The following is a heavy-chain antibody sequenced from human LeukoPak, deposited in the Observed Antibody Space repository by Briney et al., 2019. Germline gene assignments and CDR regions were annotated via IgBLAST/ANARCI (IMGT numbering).Heavy chain of an antibody. CDR1: GFTFSRYA. CDR3: ARAPDSSGYYYYFDY. CDR2: ISYGGNNQ. J-gene: IGHJ4*02. D-gene: IGHD3-22*01. Sequence: GGSLRLSCGASGFTFSRYAMNWVRQAPGQGLEWVAIISYGGNNQYYAESVKGRFTISRDNTKNTVYLQMNSLRPEDTAVYYCARAPDSSGYYYYFDYWGQGALVTVCS. V-gene: IGHV3-30-3*01.